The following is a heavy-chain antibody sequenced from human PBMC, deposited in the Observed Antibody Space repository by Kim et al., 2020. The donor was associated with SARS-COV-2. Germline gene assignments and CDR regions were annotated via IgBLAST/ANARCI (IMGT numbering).Heavy chain of an antibody. J-gene: IGHJ5*02. CDR3: ARGPSGWRFDP. V-gene: IGHV4-59*11. CDR1: GGSISSHY. CDR2: IYFTGST. Sequence: SETLSLTCSVSGGSISSHYWRWVRQPPGEGLEWLGYIYFTGSTNYYPSLKSRGTISVYTSKNQFFLKVTSVTAADTAVYYCARGPSGWRFDPWGQGTLVTVSS. D-gene: IGHD6-19*01.